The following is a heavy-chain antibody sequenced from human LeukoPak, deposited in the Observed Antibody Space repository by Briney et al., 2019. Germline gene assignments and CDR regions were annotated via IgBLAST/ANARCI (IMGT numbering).Heavy chain of an antibody. J-gene: IGHJ6*02. V-gene: IGHV3-21*01. CDR3: ARDNLSSSPGRHYYYYGMDV. Sequence: GGSLRLSCAASGFTFSSYSMNWVRQAPGKGLEWVSSISSSSSYIYYADSVKGLFTISRDNAKNSLYLQMNSLRAEDTAVYYCARDNLSSSPGRHYYYYGMDVWGRGTLVTVSS. CDR2: ISSSSSYI. D-gene: IGHD6-6*01. CDR1: GFTFSSYS.